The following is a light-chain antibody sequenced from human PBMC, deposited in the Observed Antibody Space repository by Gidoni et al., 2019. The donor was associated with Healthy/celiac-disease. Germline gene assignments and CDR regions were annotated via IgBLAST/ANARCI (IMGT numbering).Light chain of an antibody. J-gene: IGKJ1*01. V-gene: IGKV1-39*01. CDR1: QSISSH. CDR2: AAS. Sequence: DSQMNQSPASLSASVGDRVTITCRASQSISSHLNWYQKKPGKAPKLLIYAASRLPSGVPSRFRGSGSCTDFTLPISRLQPADFATYYCHPRYSTPRTFGQGTKVEIK. CDR3: HPRYSTPRT.